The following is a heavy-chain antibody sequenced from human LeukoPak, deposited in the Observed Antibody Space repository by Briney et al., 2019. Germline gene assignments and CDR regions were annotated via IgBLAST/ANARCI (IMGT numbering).Heavy chain of an antibody. Sequence: GGSLRLSCAASGFTFSSYAMSWVRQAPGKGLEWVSAISGSGGSTYYADSVKGRFTISRDNSKNTLYLQMNSLRAEDTAVYYCAKDLTYCYDSSGRVFDYWGQGTLVTVSS. CDR3: AKDLTYCYDSSGRVFDY. D-gene: IGHD3-22*01. V-gene: IGHV3-23*01. J-gene: IGHJ4*02. CDR2: ISGSGGST. CDR1: GFTFSSYA.